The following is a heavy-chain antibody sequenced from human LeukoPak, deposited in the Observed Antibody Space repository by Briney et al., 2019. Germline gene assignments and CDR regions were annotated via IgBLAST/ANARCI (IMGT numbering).Heavy chain of an antibody. CDR2: THPGDSDT. Sequence: PGESLKISCEGSGYEFTSYWIAWVRQMPGKGLEWMGITHPGDSDTRYSPSFQGQVTISADKSTSTAYLQWTSLKASDTAIYYCARKGIYYDDDGYSLPHAFDMWGQGTMVTVSS. CDR3: ARKGIYYDDDGYSLPHAFDM. J-gene: IGHJ3*02. D-gene: IGHD3-22*01. V-gene: IGHV5-51*01. CDR1: GYEFTSYW.